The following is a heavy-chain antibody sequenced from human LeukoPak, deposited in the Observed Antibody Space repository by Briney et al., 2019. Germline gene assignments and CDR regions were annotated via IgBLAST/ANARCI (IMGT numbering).Heavy chain of an antibody. D-gene: IGHD4-17*01. CDR2: IYYSGST. CDR1: GGSISSSSYY. J-gene: IGHJ6*03. Sequence: SETLSLTCTVSGGSISSSSYYWGWIRQPPGKGLEWIGSIYYSGSTYYNPSLKRRVTISVDTSKNQFSLRLSSVTAADTAVFYCARVASGTTGYNYYYYYMDVWGKGTTVTVSS. CDR3: ARVASGTTGYNYYYYYMDV. V-gene: IGHV4-39*07.